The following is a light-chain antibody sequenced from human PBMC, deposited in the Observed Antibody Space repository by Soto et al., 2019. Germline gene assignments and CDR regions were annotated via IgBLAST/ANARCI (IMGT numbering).Light chain of an antibody. J-gene: IGLJ3*02. Sequence: QSVLTQPPSVSAAPGQKVTISCSGSNSNIGNNYVSWYQHLPGTAPKLLIYVNDKRPSGIPDRFSGSKSGTSATLGITGLQTGDEADYYCGTWDSSLNLSGVFGGGTKLTVL. V-gene: IGLV1-51*02. CDR1: NSNIGNNY. CDR3: GTWDSSLNLSGV. CDR2: VND.